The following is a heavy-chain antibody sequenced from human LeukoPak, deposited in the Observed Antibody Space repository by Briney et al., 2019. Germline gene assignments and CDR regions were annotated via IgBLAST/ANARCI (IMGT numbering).Heavy chain of an antibody. CDR1: GGSISIYY. Sequence: SETLSLTCTVSGGSISIYYWSWIRQPPGKGLEWIGYIYYSGSTNYNPSLKSRVTISVDTSKNQFSLKLSSVTAADTAVYYCARDRSGSYFHDAFDIWGQGTMVTVSS. V-gene: IGHV4-59*01. J-gene: IGHJ3*02. CDR2: IYYSGST. D-gene: IGHD1-26*01. CDR3: ARDRSGSYFHDAFDI.